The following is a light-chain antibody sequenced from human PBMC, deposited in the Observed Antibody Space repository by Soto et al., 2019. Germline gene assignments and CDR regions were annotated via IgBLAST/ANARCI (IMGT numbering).Light chain of an antibody. CDR1: QSVSSY. CDR3: QQRSNWPPEIT. J-gene: IGKJ3*01. Sequence: EIVLTQSPATLSFSPGERATLSCRASQSVSSYLAWYQQKPGQAPRLLIYDASNRALGIPARFSGSGSGTDFTLTISSLEPEDFAVYYCQQRSNWPPEITFGPGTKVDIK. V-gene: IGKV3-11*01. CDR2: DAS.